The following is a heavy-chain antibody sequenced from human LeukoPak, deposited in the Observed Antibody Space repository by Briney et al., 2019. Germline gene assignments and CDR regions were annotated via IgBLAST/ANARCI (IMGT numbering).Heavy chain of an antibody. CDR3: ARQRSGDYDY. CDR1: GFTFGKYW. Sequence: GGSLRLSCVASGFTFGKYWMSWVRQAPGKGLEWVANIKLDGSEKNYVDSVKGRFTISRDNTKNSLYLQMNCLRVEDTAVFYCARQRSGDYDYWGQGTLVTVSS. J-gene: IGHJ4*02. D-gene: IGHD1-26*01. CDR2: IKLDGSEK. V-gene: IGHV3-7*03.